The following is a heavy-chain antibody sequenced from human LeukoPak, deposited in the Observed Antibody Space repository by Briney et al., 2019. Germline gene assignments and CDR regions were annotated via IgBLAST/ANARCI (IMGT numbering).Heavy chain of an antibody. V-gene: IGHV3-74*01. Sequence: GGSLRLSCAASGFSFSTTWVHWVRQAPGKGLEWVALIYSDSSRTTYADSVKGRFTISRDNAKNTVYLQMSSLRVEDTAVYFCTKDAGYASDYWGQGILVPVSS. CDR1: GFSFSTTW. D-gene: IGHD2-15*01. J-gene: IGHJ4*02. CDR2: IYSDSSRT. CDR3: TKDAGYASDY.